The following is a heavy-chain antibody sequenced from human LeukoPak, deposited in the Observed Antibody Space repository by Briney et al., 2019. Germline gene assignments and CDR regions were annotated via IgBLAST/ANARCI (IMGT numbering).Heavy chain of an antibody. V-gene: IGHV4-39*01. J-gene: IGHJ4*02. CDR1: GGSISSDDYY. D-gene: IGHD3-3*01. CDR3: ARLRPTIFGVVIMTYFDY. Sequence: PSETLSLTCTVSGGSISSDDYYWSWIRQPPGKGLEWIGTIYYSGSTYYSPSLKSRVTISVDTSKNQFSLKLSSVTAADTAVYYCARLRPTIFGVVIMTYFDYWGQGTLVTVSS. CDR2: IYYSGST.